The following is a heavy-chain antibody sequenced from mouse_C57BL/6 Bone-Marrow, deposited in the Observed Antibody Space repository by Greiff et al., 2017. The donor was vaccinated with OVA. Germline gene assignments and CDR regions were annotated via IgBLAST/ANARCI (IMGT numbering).Heavy chain of an antibody. CDR1: GFTFSSYA. CDR3: ARDGYYPMDY. Sequence: DVHLVESGGGLVKPGGSLKLSCAASGFTFSSYAMSWVRQTPEKRLEWVATISDGGSYTYYPDNVKGRFTISRDNAKNNLYLQMSHLKSEDTAMYYCARDGYYPMDYWGQGTSVTVSS. CDR2: ISDGGSYT. J-gene: IGHJ4*01. V-gene: IGHV5-4*01.